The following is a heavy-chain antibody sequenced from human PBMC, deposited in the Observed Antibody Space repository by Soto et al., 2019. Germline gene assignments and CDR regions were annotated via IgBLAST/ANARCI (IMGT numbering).Heavy chain of an antibody. V-gene: IGHV4-31*03. CDR2: IYYSGST. Sequence: SETLSLTCTVSGGSISSGGYYWSWIRQHPGKGLEWIGYIYYSGSTYYNPSLKSRVTISVDTSKNQFSLKLSSVTAAETAVYYCERDTREWKNGDNWFDPWGQGTLATVSS. J-gene: IGHJ5*02. CDR1: GGSISSGGYY. CDR3: ERDTREWKNGDNWFDP. D-gene: IGHD1-1*01.